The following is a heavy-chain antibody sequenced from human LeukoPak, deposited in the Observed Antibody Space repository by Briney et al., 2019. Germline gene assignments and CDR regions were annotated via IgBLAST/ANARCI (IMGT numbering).Heavy chain of an antibody. Sequence: GGSLRLSCAASGFTFSSYAMSWVRQAPGKGLEWVSAISGSGGSTYYADSVKGRFTISRDNSKNTLYLQMNSLRAEDTAVYYCAKDHRGGILGVVGWFDPWGQETLVTVSS. V-gene: IGHV3-23*01. CDR3: AKDHRGGILGVVGWFDP. D-gene: IGHD3-3*01. CDR1: GFTFSSYA. CDR2: ISGSGGST. J-gene: IGHJ5*02.